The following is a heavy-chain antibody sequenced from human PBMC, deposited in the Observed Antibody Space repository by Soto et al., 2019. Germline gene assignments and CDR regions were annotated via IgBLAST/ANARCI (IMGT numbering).Heavy chain of an antibody. V-gene: IGHV4-59*01. CDR1: GGSISSYC. J-gene: IGHJ4*02. CDR3: ARGRGKVTVTHFDY. D-gene: IGHD4-17*01. Sequence: SETLSLTCTVSGGSISSYCWSWIRQPPGKGLEWIGYIYYSGSTNYNPSLKSRVTISVDTSKNQFSLKLSSVTAADTAVYYCARGRGKVTVTHFDYWGQGTLVTVSS. CDR2: IYYSGST.